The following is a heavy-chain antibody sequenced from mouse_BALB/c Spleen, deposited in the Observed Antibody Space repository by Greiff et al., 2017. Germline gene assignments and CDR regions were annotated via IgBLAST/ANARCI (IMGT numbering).Heavy chain of an antibody. D-gene: IGHD1-1*01. CDR3: ARGTVVAPYAMEY. CDR2: ISSGGST. Sequence: EVQLVESGGGLVKPGGSLILSCAASGFTFSSYAMSWVRQTPEKRLEWVASISSGGSTYYPDSVKGRFTISRDNARNILYLQMSSLRSEDTAMYYCARGTVVAPYAMEYWGQGTSVTVSS. J-gene: IGHJ4*01. CDR1: GFTFSSYA. V-gene: IGHV5-6-5*01.